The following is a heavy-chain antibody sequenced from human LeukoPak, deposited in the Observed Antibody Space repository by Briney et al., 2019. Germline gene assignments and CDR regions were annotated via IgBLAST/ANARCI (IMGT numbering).Heavy chain of an antibody. D-gene: IGHD3-10*01. CDR1: GGSISSSNYY. CDR3: AKHYMGSYDNRGLDY. V-gene: IGHV4-39*01. Sequence: SETLSVTCTVSGGSISSSNYYWGWIRQTPGKGLEWIGSIYYSGYTYYNPSVESRVTISVDTSKNQFSLKLSSVTAADTAVYYCAKHYMGSYDNRGLDYWGQGSLVTVSS. CDR2: IYYSGYT. J-gene: IGHJ4*02.